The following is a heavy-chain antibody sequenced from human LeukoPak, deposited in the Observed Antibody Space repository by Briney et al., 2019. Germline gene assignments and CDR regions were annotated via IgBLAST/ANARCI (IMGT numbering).Heavy chain of an antibody. J-gene: IGHJ4*02. CDR1: GGSISSYY. V-gene: IGHV4-59*08. CDR2: IYHSGST. CDR3: ARHTTGDIVVVVAALDY. D-gene: IGHD2-15*01. Sequence: PSETLSLTCTVSGGSISSYYWSWIRQPPGKGLEWIGSIYHSGSTYYNPSLKSRVTISVDTSKNQFSLKLSSVTAADTAVYYCARHTTGDIVVVVAALDYWGQGTLVTVSS.